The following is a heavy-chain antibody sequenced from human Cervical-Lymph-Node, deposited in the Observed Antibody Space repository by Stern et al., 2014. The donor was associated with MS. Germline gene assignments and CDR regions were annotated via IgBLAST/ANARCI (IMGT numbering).Heavy chain of an antibody. CDR2: LIPIFGTG. V-gene: IGHV1-69*01. CDR3: ARDLYCNNTNCSS. J-gene: IGHJ4*02. Sequence: QVQLVQSGAEVKKPWSSVKVSCKTSEVTFNNYAIPWVRQAPGEGLEWMGALIPIFGTGNYAQKFQGRLTITADEATSTVYMELSSLRSEDTAVYYCARDLYCNNTNCSSWGQGTLVTVSS. D-gene: IGHD2-2*01. CDR1: EVTFNNYA.